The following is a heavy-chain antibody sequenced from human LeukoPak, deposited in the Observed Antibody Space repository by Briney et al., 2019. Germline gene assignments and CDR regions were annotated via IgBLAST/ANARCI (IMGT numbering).Heavy chain of an antibody. CDR1: GYTFTDYY. CDR3: ARDRREVFYYDSSGYHDY. CDR2: INPNSGGT. D-gene: IGHD3-22*01. V-gene: IGHV1-2*06. J-gene: IGHJ4*02. Sequence: ASVKVSCXASGYTFTDYYMHWVRQAPGQGLEWMGRINPNSGGTNYAQKFQGRVTMTRDTSISTAYMELSRLRSDDTAVYYCARDRREVFYYDSSGYHDYWGQGTLVTVSS.